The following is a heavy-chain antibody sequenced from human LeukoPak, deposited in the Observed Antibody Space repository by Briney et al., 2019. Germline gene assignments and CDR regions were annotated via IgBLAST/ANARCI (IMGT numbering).Heavy chain of an antibody. CDR1: GDSISSYY. J-gene: IGHJ4*02. D-gene: IGHD2-21*02. Sequence: SETLSLTCTVSGDSISSYYWSCIRHPAGKGLQWIGRIYTSGSTNYNPSLKSRVTMSVDTSKNQFPLKLTSVTAADTAVYYCARGSAYCGGDCLDYWGQGTLVTVSS. CDR2: IYTSGST. V-gene: IGHV4-4*07. CDR3: ARGSAYCGGDCLDY.